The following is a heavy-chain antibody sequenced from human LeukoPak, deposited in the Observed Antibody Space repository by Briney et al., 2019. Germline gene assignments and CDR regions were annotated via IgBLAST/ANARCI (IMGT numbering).Heavy chain of an antibody. CDR1: GGSITSGIYY. V-gene: IGHV4-61*02. J-gene: IGHJ5*02. CDR3: ARDYYDSSASINWFDL. CDR2: LYTDGST. Sequence: NPSETLSLTCTVSGGSITSGIYYWGWIRQPAGKGLEWIGRLYTDGSTRYNPALKSRVTISVDKSKNQFSLKLSSVTAADTAAYYCARDYYDSSASINWFDLWGQGTLVTVSS. D-gene: IGHD3-22*01.